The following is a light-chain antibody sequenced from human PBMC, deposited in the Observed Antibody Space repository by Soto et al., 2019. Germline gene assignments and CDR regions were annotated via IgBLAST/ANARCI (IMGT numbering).Light chain of an antibody. J-gene: IGLJ3*02. CDR2: EVS. Sequence: QSALTQPPSASGFPGQSVTISCTGTSSDVGGFNFVSWYQQHPGKPPKLLIYEVSRRPSGVPVRFSASKSGNTASLTVSGLQAEDEADYYCCSYADYGTWVFGGGTKLTVL. V-gene: IGLV2-8*01. CDR3: CSYADYGTWV. CDR1: SSDVGGFNF.